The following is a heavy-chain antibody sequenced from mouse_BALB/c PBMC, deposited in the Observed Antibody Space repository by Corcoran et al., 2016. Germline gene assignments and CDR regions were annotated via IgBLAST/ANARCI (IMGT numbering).Heavy chain of an antibody. J-gene: IGHJ1*01. D-gene: IGHD4-1*01. CDR1: GFNIKDTY. CDR2: IDPANGNT. Sequence: EGQLQQSGAELLKPGPSVKLSCTASGFNIKDTYMHWVKQRPEQGLEWIGRIDPANGNTKYDPKFQGKATITADTSSNTAYLQLSSLTSEDTAVYYCANWDWYFDVWGAGTTVTVSS. V-gene: IGHV14-3*02. CDR3: ANWDWYFDV.